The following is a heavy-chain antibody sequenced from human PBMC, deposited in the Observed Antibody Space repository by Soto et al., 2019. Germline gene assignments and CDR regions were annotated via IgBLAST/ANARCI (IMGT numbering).Heavy chain of an antibody. J-gene: IGHJ5*02. Sequence: EVQLVQSGAEVKKPGESLRISCKGSGYSFTSYWINWVRQMPGKGLEWMGRIDPSDSYTNYSPSFQGHVTISAKKSISTAYLKWRSLKASDTAMYYCARRHSSSSAFDTWGQGTLVTVSS. D-gene: IGHD6-13*01. CDR3: ARRHSSSSAFDT. CDR2: IDPSDSYT. V-gene: IGHV5-10-1*01. CDR1: GYSFTSYW.